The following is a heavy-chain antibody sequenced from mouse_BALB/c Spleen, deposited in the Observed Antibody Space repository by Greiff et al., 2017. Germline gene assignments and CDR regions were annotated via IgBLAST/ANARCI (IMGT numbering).Heavy chain of an antibody. D-gene: IGHD1-2*01. J-gene: IGHJ4*01. Sequence: EVQRVESGGGLVQPGGSRKLSCAASGFTFSSFGMHWVRQAPEKGLEWVAYISSGSSTIYYADTVKGRFTISRDNPKNTLFLQMTSLRSEDTAMYYCARYGYGYAMDYWGQGTSVTVSS. CDR1: GFTFSSFG. CDR2: ISSGSSTI. V-gene: IGHV5-17*02. CDR3: ARYGYGYAMDY.